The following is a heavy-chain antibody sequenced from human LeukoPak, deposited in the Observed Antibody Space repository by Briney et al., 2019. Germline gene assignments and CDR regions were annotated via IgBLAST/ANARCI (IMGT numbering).Heavy chain of an antibody. J-gene: IGHJ4*02. CDR1: GFTFSNAW. D-gene: IGHD3-22*01. V-gene: IGHV3-15*01. CDR3: TTVMLYYYDSSGYPNVDY. Sequence: GGSLRLSCAASGFTFSNAWMSWVRQAPGKGLEWVGRIKSKTDGGTTDYAAPVKGRFTISRDDSKNTLYLQMNSLKTEDTAVYYCTTVMLYYYDSSGYPNVDYWGQGTLVTVSS. CDR2: IKSKTDGGTT.